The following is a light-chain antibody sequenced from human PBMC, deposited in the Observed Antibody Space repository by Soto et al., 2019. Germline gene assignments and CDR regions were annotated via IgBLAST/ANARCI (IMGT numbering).Light chain of an antibody. CDR1: QDIGTK. V-gene: IGKV3-15*01. Sequence: EIVMTQSPAILSVSPGETGTLSCRASQDIGTKLAWYQQKSGQAPSLLIYAASTRAAGVPARFSGSGSGTEFTLTISSLQSEEFAVYFCQQYADWPKTFGQGTKVDIK. J-gene: IGKJ1*01. CDR3: QQYADWPKT. CDR2: AAS.